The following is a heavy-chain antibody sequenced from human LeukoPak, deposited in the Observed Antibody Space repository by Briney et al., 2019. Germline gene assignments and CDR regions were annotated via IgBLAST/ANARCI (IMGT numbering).Heavy chain of an antibody. J-gene: IGHJ4*02. CDR2: ISGSASDT. D-gene: IGHD2-21*01. Sequence: PGGSLRLSCVASGFTFSNYAMSWVRQAPGKGLESVSTISGSASDTHYADSVKGRFTISRDNSKNTLYLHMDSLRADDTAVYYCAKDGEDWGQGTLVTVSS. CDR3: AKDGED. V-gene: IGHV3-23*01. CDR1: GFTFSNYA.